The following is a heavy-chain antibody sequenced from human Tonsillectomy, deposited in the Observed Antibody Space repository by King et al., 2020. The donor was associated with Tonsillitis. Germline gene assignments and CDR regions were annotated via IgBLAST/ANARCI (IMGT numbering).Heavy chain of an antibody. D-gene: IGHD1-26*01. Sequence: QLVESGGGVVQPGRSLRLSCAASGFTFRSYGMHWVRQAPGKGLEWVAVIWYDGSNKYYADSVKGRFTISRDNSKNTLYLQMNSLRAEDTAVYYCARAGGEWEHIRSLRPGFDYWGQGILVTVSS. V-gene: IGHV3-33*01. J-gene: IGHJ4*02. CDR3: ARAGGEWEHIRSLRPGFDY. CDR1: GFTFRSYG. CDR2: IWYDGSNK.